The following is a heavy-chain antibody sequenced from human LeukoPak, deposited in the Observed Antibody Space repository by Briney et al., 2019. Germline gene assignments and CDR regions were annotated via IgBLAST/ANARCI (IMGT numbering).Heavy chain of an antibody. Sequence: SETLSLTCAVSGGSISSSNWWSWVRQPPGKGLEWIGEIYHSGSTNYNPSLKSRVTISVDKSKNQFSLKLSSVTAADTAVYYCARAGSVVVPAALDYWGQGTRVTVSS. D-gene: IGHD2-2*01. CDR2: IYHSGST. J-gene: IGHJ4*02. CDR3: ARAGSVVVPAALDY. V-gene: IGHV4-4*02. CDR1: GGSISSSNW.